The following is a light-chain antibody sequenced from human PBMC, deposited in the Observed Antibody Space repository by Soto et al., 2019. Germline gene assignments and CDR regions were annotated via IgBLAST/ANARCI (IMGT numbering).Light chain of an antibody. Sequence: EIVMTQSPATLSVSPGEGATLSCRASQSVSSNLAWYQQKPGQAPRLLIYGASTRATGIPARFSGSGSGTEFTLTISSLQSDDFAVDYCQQSHNWPLSFGGGTKVEIK. V-gene: IGKV3-15*01. J-gene: IGKJ4*01. CDR1: QSVSSN. CDR2: GAS. CDR3: QQSHNWPLS.